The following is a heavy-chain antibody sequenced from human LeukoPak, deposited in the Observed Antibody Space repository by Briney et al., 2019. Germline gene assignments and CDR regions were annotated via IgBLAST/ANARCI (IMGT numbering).Heavy chain of an antibody. CDR1: GYSISIGYY. J-gene: IGHJ4*02. CDR3: ATRPDYESSSYYRI. CDR2: SYRSGST. Sequence: SETLSLTCTVSGYSISIGYYWGWLRQPPGQGLEWVGSSYRSGSTYYNPSLKSRVTISVDTSKNQFSLKLSSVTAADTAVYYCATRPDYESSSYYRIWGQGTLVTVSS. D-gene: IGHD3-22*01. V-gene: IGHV4-38-2*02.